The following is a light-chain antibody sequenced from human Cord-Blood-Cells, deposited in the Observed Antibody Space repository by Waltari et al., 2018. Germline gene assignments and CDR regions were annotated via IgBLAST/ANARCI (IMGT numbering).Light chain of an antibody. CDR2: WAS. CDR1: QSVLYSSNNKNY. J-gene: IGKJ5*01. Sequence: DIVMTQSPDSLAVSLGERATINCKSSQSVLYSSNNKNYLAWYQQKPRQPAKLLSYWASTRESGVPDRFSGSGSGTDFTLTISSLQAEDVAVYYCQQYYSTPITFGQGTRLEIK. CDR3: QQYYSTPIT. V-gene: IGKV4-1*01.